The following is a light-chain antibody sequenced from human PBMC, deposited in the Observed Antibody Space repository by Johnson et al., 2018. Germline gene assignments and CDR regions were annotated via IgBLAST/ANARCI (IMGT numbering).Light chain of an antibody. Sequence: QSVLTQPPSVSAAPGQKVTISCSGSSSNIGNNYVSWYQQLPGTAPKLLIYENNKRPSGIPDRFSGSKSGTSATLGIIGLQTGDEADYYCGTWDSSLCAGKFLGTGTKGPVL. CDR1: SSNIGNNY. CDR2: ENN. CDR3: GTWDSSLCAGKF. J-gene: IGLJ1*01. V-gene: IGLV1-51*02.